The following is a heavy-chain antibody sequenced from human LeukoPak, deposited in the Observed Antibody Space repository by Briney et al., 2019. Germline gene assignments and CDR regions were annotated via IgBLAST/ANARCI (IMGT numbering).Heavy chain of an antibody. CDR2: ISGSGDST. D-gene: IGHD3-10*01. CDR1: GFTFSSYA. V-gene: IGHV3-23*01. Sequence: GGSLRLSCAASGFTFSSYAMSWVRQAPGKGLEWVSTISGSGDSTYYADSVKGRFTISRDNSKNSLYLQMNSLRAEDTAVYYCARDRLWFGELNWFDPWGQGTLVTVSS. CDR3: ARDRLWFGELNWFDP. J-gene: IGHJ5*02.